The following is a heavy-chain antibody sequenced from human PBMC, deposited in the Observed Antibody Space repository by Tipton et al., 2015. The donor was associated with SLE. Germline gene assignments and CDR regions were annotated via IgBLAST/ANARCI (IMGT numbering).Heavy chain of an antibody. CDR3: ARALRGGSGRGWFDP. D-gene: IGHD6-19*01. J-gene: IGHJ5*02. V-gene: IGHV4-39*01. CDR1: GGSISSSSYY. Sequence: TLSLTCIVSGGSISSSSYYWGWIRQPPGKGLEWIGSIYYSGSTYYNPSLKSRVTISVDTSKNQFSLKLSSVTAADTAVYYCARALRGGSGRGWFDPWGQGTLVTVSS. CDR2: IYYSGST.